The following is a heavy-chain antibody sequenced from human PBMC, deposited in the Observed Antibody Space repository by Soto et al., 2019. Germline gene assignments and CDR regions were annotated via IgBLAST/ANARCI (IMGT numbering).Heavy chain of an antibody. CDR1: GFSFSSYA. V-gene: IGHV3-23*01. Sequence: EVQLLESGGGLVQPGGSLRLSCAASGFSFSSYAMTWVRQAPGKGLEWVSTISGSGGTTYFADSVKGRFTISRDNSKDTIYLQMDGLTADDTALYYCAKDPFGDLSYYSDFWGQGSLVTVSS. CDR2: ISGSGGTT. CDR3: AKDPFGDLSYYSDF. J-gene: IGHJ4*02. D-gene: IGHD3-10*01.